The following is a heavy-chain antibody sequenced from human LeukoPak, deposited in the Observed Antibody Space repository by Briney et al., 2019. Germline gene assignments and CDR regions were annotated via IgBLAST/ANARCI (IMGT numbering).Heavy chain of an antibody. CDR3: VRDRYFYDTSGYYELDDY. V-gene: IGHV3-21*06. CDR1: GFTFGDYA. Sequence: PGGSLRLSCTASGFTFGDYAMSWVRQAPGKGLEWVSCISSSGSYIYYADSVRGRFTISRDNAKNSLYLQMNSLRAEDTATYYCVRDRYFYDTSGYYELDDYWGQGTLVTVAS. D-gene: IGHD3-22*01. J-gene: IGHJ4*02. CDR2: ISSSGSYI.